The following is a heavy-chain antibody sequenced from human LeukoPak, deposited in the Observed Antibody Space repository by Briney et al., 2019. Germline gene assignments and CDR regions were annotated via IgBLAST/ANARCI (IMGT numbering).Heavy chain of an antibody. D-gene: IGHD6-19*01. J-gene: IGHJ1*01. V-gene: IGHV1-69*05. Sequence: SVKVSCKASGGTFSSYAISWVRQAPGQRLEWMGRIIPIFGTANYAQKFQGRVTITTDESTSTAYMELSSLRSEDTAVYYCARGRSLGALRWLVTEYFQHWGQGTLVTISS. CDR2: IIPIFGTA. CDR3: ARGRSLGALRWLVTEYFQH. CDR1: GGTFSSYA.